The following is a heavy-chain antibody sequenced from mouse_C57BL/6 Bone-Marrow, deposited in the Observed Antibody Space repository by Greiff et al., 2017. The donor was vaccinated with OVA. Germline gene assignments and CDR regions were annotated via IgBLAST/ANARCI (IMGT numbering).Heavy chain of an antibody. CDR1: GYSITSGYY. J-gene: IGHJ3*01. V-gene: IGHV3-6*01. Sequence: EVQRVESGPGLVKPSQSLSLTCSVTGYSITSGYYWNWIRQFPGNKLEWMGYISYDGSNNYNPSLKNRISITRDTSKNQFFLKLNSVTTEDTATYYCARGRHYYGSSYWFAYWGQGTLVTVSA. CDR3: ARGRHYYGSSYWFAY. D-gene: IGHD1-1*01. CDR2: ISYDGSN.